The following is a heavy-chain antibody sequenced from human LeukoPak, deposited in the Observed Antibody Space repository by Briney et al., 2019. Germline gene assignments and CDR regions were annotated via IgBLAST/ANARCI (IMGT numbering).Heavy chain of an antibody. D-gene: IGHD6-13*01. CDR3: ARDHAYSSSSTRGYFNY. CDR2: IIPIFGTA. CDR1: GYTFTGYY. Sequence: SVKVSCKASGYTFTGYYMHWVRQAPGQGLEWMGGIIPIFGTANYAQKFQGRVTITADESTSTAYMELSSLRSEDTAVYYCARDHAYSSSSTRGYFNYWGQGTLVTVSS. J-gene: IGHJ4*02. V-gene: IGHV1-69*13.